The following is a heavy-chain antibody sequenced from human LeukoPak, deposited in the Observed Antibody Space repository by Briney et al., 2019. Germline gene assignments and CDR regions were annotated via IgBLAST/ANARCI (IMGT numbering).Heavy chain of an antibody. V-gene: IGHV4-34*01. CDR2: IYYSGST. CDR1: GGSFSGYY. J-gene: IGHJ4*02. Sequence: SETLSLTCAVYGGSFSGYYWSWIRQPPGKGLEWIGSIYYSGSTYYNSSLKSRVTISVDTSKNQFSLKLSSVTAADTAVYYCAGNHRKWELRSCDYWGQGTLVTVSS. CDR3: AGNHRKWELRSCDY. D-gene: IGHD1-26*01.